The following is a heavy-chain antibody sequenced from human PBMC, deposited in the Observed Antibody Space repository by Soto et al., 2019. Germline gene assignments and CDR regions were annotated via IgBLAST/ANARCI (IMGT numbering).Heavy chain of an antibody. CDR3: AKATANGRGDFDI. CDR2: ILVDGRT. V-gene: IGHV3-23*01. Sequence: GGSLRLSCSASSFICSIYDISWVLQAPGKVLEWVSTILVDGRTFYVDSVKGRFTIYRDSSQNTVYLQMNSLTAGDTALYYCAKATANGRGDFDICGQGKMVNVSS. J-gene: IGHJ3*02. CDR1: SFICSIYD. D-gene: IGHD1-1*01.